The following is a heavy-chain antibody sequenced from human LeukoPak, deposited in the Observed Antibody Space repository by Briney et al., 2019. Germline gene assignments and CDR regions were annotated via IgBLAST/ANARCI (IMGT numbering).Heavy chain of an antibody. CDR3: AKDLGEMATHPGDY. V-gene: IGHV3-23*01. CDR2: ISGSGYST. J-gene: IGHJ4*02. D-gene: IGHD5-24*01. CDR1: GFTFSIYA. Sequence: PGGSLRLSCAASGFTFSIYAMSWVRQAPGKGLEWVSTISGSGYSTFYADSVKGRFTISRDNSKDTLFLQSNSLRVEDTAVYYCAKDLGEMATHPGDYWGQGTLVTVSS.